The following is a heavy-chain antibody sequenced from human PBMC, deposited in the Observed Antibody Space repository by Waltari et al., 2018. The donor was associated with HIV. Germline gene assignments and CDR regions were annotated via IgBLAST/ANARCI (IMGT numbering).Heavy chain of an antibody. Sequence: QLHLQQWGAGLLQPSETLSNTCAVLGASLSASSSTCIRQSPVKGLEWIGEINHSGDTNYTPSLKSRVIISMDTSKNQFSLRLTSVTAADTAVYYCARVPKGVQLGELSYYFDSWGQGTLVSVSS. V-gene: IGHV4-34*01. CDR1: GASLSASS. CDR3: ARVPKGVQLGELSYYFDS. J-gene: IGHJ1*01. CDR2: INHSGDT. D-gene: IGHD3-16*02.